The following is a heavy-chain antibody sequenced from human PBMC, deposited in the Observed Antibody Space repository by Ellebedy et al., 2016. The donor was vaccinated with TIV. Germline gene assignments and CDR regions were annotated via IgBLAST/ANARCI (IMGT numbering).Heavy chain of an antibody. D-gene: IGHD3-10*01. J-gene: IGHJ6*02. V-gene: IGHV1-24*01. CDR1: GYTLTELS. CDR2: FDPEDGET. Sequence: ASVKVSXXVSGYTLTELSMHWVRQAPGKGVEWMGGFDPEDGETIYAQKFQGRVTMTEDTSTDTAYMELSSLRSEDTAVYYCATYYYGSGTYYKRGMDVWGQGTTVTVSS. CDR3: ATYYYGSGTYYKRGMDV.